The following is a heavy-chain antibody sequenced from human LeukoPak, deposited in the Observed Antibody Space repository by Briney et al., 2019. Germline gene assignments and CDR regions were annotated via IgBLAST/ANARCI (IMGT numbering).Heavy chain of an antibody. D-gene: IGHD6-13*01. Sequence: SETLSLTCTVSGDPISTTSYYWGWIRQPPGKGLEWIGSIYYTGITFNNASLKSRVTISVDTSKGQFSLELSSLTAADTALYFCARHSSRDAFDIWGQGTMVTVSS. CDR1: GDPISTTSYY. J-gene: IGHJ3*02. CDR3: ARHSSRDAFDI. V-gene: IGHV4-39*01. CDR2: IYYTGIT.